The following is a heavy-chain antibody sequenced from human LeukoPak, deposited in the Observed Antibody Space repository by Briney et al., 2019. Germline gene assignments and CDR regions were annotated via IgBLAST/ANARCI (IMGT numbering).Heavy chain of an antibody. CDR1: GFIFSSYG. CDR3: AKDRHNWYPDQFEY. CDR2: IRYDESNT. Sequence: HPGGSLRLSCAASGFIFSSYGMNWVRQAPGKGLEWVAFIRYDESNTFYADSVKGRFTISRDNSRKMLYLQMNSLRAEDTSVYYCAKDRHNWYPDQFEYWGQGTLVTVSS. D-gene: IGHD1-20*01. J-gene: IGHJ4*02. V-gene: IGHV3-30*02.